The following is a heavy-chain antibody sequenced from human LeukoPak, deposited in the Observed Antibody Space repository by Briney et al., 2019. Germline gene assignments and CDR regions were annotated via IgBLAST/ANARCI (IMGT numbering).Heavy chain of an antibody. J-gene: IGHJ5*02. CDR3: ARTRVVPAAILRGWFDP. V-gene: IGHV4-34*01. D-gene: IGHD2-2*02. Sequence: GSLRLSCGASGFTFSSYAMSWIRQPPGKGLEWIGEINHSGSTNYNPSLKSRVTISVDTSKNQFSLKLSSVTAADTAVYYCARTRVVPAAILRGWFDPWGQGTLVTASS. CDR1: GFTFSSYA. CDR2: INHSGST.